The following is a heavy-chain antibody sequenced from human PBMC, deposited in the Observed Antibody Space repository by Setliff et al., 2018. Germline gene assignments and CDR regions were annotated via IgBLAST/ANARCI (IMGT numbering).Heavy chain of an antibody. V-gene: IGHV1-69*06. CDR2: IIPIFGTA. J-gene: IGHJ4*02. Sequence: SVKVSCKASGGTFSSYAISWVRQAPGQGLEWMGRIIPIFGTANYAQKFQGRVTITADKSTSTAYMELSSLSSVTAADTAVYYCARRGMSSSWFQGYFDYWGQGTLVTVSS. D-gene: IGHD6-13*01. CDR1: GGTFSSYA. CDR3: ARRGMSSSWFQGYFDY.